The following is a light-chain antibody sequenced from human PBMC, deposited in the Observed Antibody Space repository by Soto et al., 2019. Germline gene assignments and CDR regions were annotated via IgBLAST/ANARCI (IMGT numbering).Light chain of an antibody. Sequence: EIVMTQSPAALSVSPGESAALSCRASQSVGRNFAWYQQRPGQAPRVLIYGTSTRATGVPARFSGSGSGTDFTLTISSPQSEDFAVYYCQQYNNGPYTFGQGTRLEIK. V-gene: IGKV3-15*01. CDR3: QQYNNGPYT. CDR1: QSVGRN. CDR2: GTS. J-gene: IGKJ2*01.